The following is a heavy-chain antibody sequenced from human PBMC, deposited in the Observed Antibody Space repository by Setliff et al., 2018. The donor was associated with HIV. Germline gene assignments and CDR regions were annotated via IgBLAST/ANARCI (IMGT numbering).Heavy chain of an antibody. CDR1: GGSISSYY. D-gene: IGHD3-9*01. Sequence: SETLSLTCTVSGGSISSYYWGWIRQPPGKGLEWIGTISYTGSTYYDPSLKSRVTISVDTSENQFSLRLNSVTAADTAVYYCAKTIGRYFDIFDNWGQGTLVTVSS. CDR3: AKTIGRYFDIFDN. J-gene: IGHJ4*02. V-gene: IGHV4-39*01. CDR2: ISYTGST.